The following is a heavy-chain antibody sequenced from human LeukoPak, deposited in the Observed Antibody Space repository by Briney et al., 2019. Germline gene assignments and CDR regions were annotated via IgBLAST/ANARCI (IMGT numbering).Heavy chain of an antibody. CDR3: AKRDFGTLDY. J-gene: IGHJ4*02. Sequence: GESLRLSCAASGFTFSSYAMSWVRQAPGKGLEWVSAISSSGGSTYYADSVKGRFTISRDNSKNTLYLQMNSLRAEDTAVYYCAKRDFGTLDYWGQGTLVTVSS. D-gene: IGHD1-1*01. V-gene: IGHV3-23*01. CDR1: GFTFSSYA. CDR2: ISSSGGST.